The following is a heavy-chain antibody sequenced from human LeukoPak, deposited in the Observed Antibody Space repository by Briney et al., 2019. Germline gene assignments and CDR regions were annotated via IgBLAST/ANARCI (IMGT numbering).Heavy chain of an antibody. Sequence: GGSLRLSCAASGFTLSSYWMSWVRQAPGKGLEWVANIKQDGSEKYYVDSVKGRFTISRDNAKNSLYLQMNSLRAEDTAVYYCARDLLVGGSGYHYWGQGTLVTVSS. J-gene: IGHJ4*02. D-gene: IGHD3-22*01. V-gene: IGHV3-7*01. CDR3: ARDLLVGGSGYHY. CDR2: IKQDGSEK. CDR1: GFTLSSYW.